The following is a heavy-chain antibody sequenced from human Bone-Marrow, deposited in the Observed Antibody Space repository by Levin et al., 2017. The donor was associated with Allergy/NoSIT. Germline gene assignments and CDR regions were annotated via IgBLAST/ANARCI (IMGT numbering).Heavy chain of an antibody. CDR3: ITVPSASDWFDP. CDR1: GFSFRSYW. V-gene: IGHV3-7*01. Sequence: PGGSLRLSCTASGFSFRSYWMYWVRQAPGKGLEWVASIHPDGRETYYVDSVRGRFTISRDDAKNSLYLQLKSLRVEDTALYYCITVPSASDWFDPWGQGTLVTVS. CDR2: IHPDGRET. D-gene: IGHD1-14*01. J-gene: IGHJ5*02.